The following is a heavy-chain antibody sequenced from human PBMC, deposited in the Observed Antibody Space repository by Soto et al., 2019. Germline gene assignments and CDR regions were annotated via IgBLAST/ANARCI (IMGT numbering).Heavy chain of an antibody. Sequence: AGGSLRLSCAASGFTFSNYAMSWVRQAPGKGLEWVSSISGTGGNTHYADSVKGRFTISRDNSKNTLYLQMNSLRAEDAAVYYCAKGRSCSGGSCYSGEYYYGMDVWGQGTTVTVSS. CDR1: GFTFSNYA. V-gene: IGHV3-23*01. J-gene: IGHJ6*02. D-gene: IGHD2-15*01. CDR3: AKGRSCSGGSCYSGEYYYGMDV. CDR2: ISGTGGNT.